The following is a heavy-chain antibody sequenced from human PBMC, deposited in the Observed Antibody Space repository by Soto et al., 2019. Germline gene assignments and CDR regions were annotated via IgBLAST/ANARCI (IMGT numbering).Heavy chain of an antibody. CDR2: LHSGGDT. V-gene: IGHV3-53*04. Sequence: EVQLVESGGGLVQPGGSLRLSCVASGIPVSSNYMTWVRQAPGKGLEWVSVLHSGGDTYYANSVKGRFTISRHDSTNTLFIQMNSLTAEDTAVYYCARDGPSYYASRMDVWGQGTTVTVSS. J-gene: IGHJ6*02. CDR3: ARDGPSYYASRMDV. CDR1: GIPVSSNY. D-gene: IGHD3-10*01.